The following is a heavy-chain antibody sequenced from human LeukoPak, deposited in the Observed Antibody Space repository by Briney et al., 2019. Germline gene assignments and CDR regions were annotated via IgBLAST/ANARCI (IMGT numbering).Heavy chain of an antibody. V-gene: IGHV1-2*02. CDR3: ARSRRLAGTTFDY. J-gene: IGHJ4*02. CDR2: INPNSGGT. D-gene: IGHD6-19*01. CDR1: GYTFTGYY. Sequence: SVKVSCKASGYTFTGYYMHWVRQAPGQGLEWMGWINPNSGGTNYAQKFQGRVTMTRDTSISTAYMELSRLRSDDTAVYYCARSRRLAGTTFDYWGQGTLVTVSS.